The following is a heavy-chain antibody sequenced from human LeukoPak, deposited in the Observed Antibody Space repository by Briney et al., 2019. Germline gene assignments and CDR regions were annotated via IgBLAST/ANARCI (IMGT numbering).Heavy chain of an antibody. J-gene: IGHJ4*02. CDR2: INPNSGGT. CDR1: GYSFTGYY. V-gene: IGHV1-2*02. CDR3: ARGVYFDY. Sequence: SVQVSCQASGYSFTGYYMHWVRQAPGQGLEWMGWINPNSGGTNYAQKFQGRVTMTRDTSISTAYMELSRLRSDDTAVYYCARGVYFDYWGQGTLVTVSS.